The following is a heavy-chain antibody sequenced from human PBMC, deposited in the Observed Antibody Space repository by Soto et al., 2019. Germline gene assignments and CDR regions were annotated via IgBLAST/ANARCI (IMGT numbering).Heavy chain of an antibody. CDR1: GSTVSRSY. J-gene: IGHJ4*02. CDR3: ARDTYYYDSSGQPY. D-gene: IGHD3-22*01. CDR2: IYSGGRT. Sequence: EVQLVESGGGLIQPGGSLRVSCAASGSTVSRSYMSWVRQAPGKGLEWVSVIYSGGRTNYADSVKGRFTISRDNSKNTLYLQMNSLRVEDTAVYYCARDTYYYDSSGQPYWGQGTLVTVSS. V-gene: IGHV3-53*01.